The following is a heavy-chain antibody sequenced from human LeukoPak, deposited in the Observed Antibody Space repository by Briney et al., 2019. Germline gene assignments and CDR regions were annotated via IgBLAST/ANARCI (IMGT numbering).Heavy chain of an antibody. CDR2: INHSGST. J-gene: IGHJ6*02. Sequence: SETLSLTCTVSGGSISSYYWSWIRQPPGKGLEWIGEINHSGSTNYNPSLKSRVTISVDTSKNQFSLKLSSVTAADTAVYYCASGYSYYYGMDVWGQGTTVTVSS. V-gene: IGHV4-34*01. D-gene: IGHD2-21*01. CDR1: GGSISSYY. CDR3: ASGYSYYYGMDV.